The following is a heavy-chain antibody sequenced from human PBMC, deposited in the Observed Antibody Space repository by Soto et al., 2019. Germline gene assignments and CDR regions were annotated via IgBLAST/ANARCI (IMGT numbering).Heavy chain of an antibody. Sequence: GASVKVSCKASGGTFSSYAISWVRQAPGQGLEWMGGIIPIFGTANYAQKFQGRVTITADKSTSTAYMELSSLRSEDTAVYYCARVAPSRAEYTWFDPWGQGTLVTVYS. CDR3: ARVAPSRAEYTWFDP. D-gene: IGHD3-10*01. CDR1: GGTFSSYA. V-gene: IGHV1-69*06. J-gene: IGHJ5*02. CDR2: IIPIFGTA.